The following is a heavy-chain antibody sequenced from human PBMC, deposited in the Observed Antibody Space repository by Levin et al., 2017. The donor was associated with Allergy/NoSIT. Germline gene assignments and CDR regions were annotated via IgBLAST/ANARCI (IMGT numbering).Heavy chain of an antibody. V-gene: IGHV3-30*18. J-gene: IGHJ4*02. Sequence: LSLTCAASGFTFSSYGMHWVRQAPGKGLEWVAVISYDGSNKYYADSVKGRFTISRDNSKNTLYLQMNSLRAEDTAVYYCAKDFLPYRGLGFFDYWGQGTLVTVSS. D-gene: IGHD1-14*01. CDR3: AKDFLPYRGLGFFDY. CDR1: GFTFSSYG. CDR2: ISYDGSNK.